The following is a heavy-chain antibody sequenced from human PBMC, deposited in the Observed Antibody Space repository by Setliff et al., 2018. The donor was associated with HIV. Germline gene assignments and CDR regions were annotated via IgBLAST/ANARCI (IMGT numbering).Heavy chain of an antibody. CDR1: GGSFSDYY. V-gene: IGHV4-34*01. Sequence: SETLSLTCAVYGGSFSDYYWSWIRQPPGEGLEWIGEINHSGSTNYNPSLKSRVTISVDTSKNQFSLKLNSVTAADTAVYYCARERSLITVRRYFDNWGQGTLVTVS. J-gene: IGHJ4*02. D-gene: IGHD1-1*01. CDR3: ARERSLITVRRYFDN. CDR2: INHSGST.